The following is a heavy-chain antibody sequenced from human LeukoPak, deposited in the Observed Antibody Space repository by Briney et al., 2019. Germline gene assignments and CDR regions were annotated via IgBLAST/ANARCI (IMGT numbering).Heavy chain of an antibody. V-gene: IGHV1-2*02. CDR3: ATAGYSSSWYDY. D-gene: IGHD6-13*01. CDR1: GYTFTGYY. Sequence: ASVKVSCKASGYTFTGYYMHWVRQAPGQGLEWMGWINPNSGGTNYAQKFQGRVTMTKDTSISTAYMELSRLRSDDTAVYYCATAGYSSSWYDYWGQGTLVTVSS. J-gene: IGHJ4*02. CDR2: INPNSGGT.